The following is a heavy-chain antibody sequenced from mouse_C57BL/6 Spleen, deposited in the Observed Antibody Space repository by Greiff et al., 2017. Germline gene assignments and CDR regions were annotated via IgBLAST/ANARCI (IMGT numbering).Heavy chain of an antibody. CDR2: ISSGGSYT. CDR3: ARPPYGYDDEGFGY. Sequence: EVKLVESGGDLVKPGGSLKLSCAASGFTFSSYGMSWVRQTPDKRLEWVATISSGGSYTYYPDSVKGRFTISRDNAKNTLYLQMSSLKSEDTAMYYCARPPYGYDDEGFGYWGQGTLVTVSA. J-gene: IGHJ3*01. V-gene: IGHV5-6*01. CDR1: GFTFSSYG. D-gene: IGHD2-2*01.